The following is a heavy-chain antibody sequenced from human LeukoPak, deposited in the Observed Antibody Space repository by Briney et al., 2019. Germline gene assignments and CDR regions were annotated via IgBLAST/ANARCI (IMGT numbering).Heavy chain of an antibody. Sequence: SETLSLTCTVSGGSISSSSYYWGWIRQPPGKGLECIGSIYYSGSTYYNPSLKSRVTISVDTSKKQFSLKLSSVTAADTAVYYCARETPYGSGSYPFDYWGQGILVTVSS. CDR1: GGSISSSSYY. D-gene: IGHD3-10*01. V-gene: IGHV4-39*07. CDR3: ARETPYGSGSYPFDY. CDR2: IYYSGST. J-gene: IGHJ4*02.